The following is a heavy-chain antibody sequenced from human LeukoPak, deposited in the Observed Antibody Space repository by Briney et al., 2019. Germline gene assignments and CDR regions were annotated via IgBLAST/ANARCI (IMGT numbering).Heavy chain of an antibody. J-gene: IGHJ5*02. D-gene: IGHD5-12*01. CDR3: AECGYSGYGENWFDP. CDR2: IRSSSSTI. Sequence: GGSLRLSCAASGFTFSSYSMNWVRQAPGKGLEWVSYIRSSSSTIYYADSVKGRFTISRDNANNSLYLQINSLRDEDTAVYYCAECGYSGYGENWFDPWGQGTLVTVSS. CDR1: GFTFSSYS. V-gene: IGHV3-48*02.